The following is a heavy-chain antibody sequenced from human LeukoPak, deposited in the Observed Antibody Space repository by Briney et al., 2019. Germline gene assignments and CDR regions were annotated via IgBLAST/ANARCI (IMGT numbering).Heavy chain of an antibody. Sequence: GGSLRLSCAASGFTFSSYGMHWVRQAPGKGLEWVAYIRYDGSNKYYADSVKGRFTISRDNSKNTLYVQMNSLRAEDTAVYYCARDQGESSGYLYYYYYYMDVWGKGTTVTVSS. CDR1: GFTFSSYG. CDR3: ARDQGESSGYLYYYYYYMDV. D-gene: IGHD3-22*01. V-gene: IGHV3-30*02. CDR2: IRYDGSNK. J-gene: IGHJ6*03.